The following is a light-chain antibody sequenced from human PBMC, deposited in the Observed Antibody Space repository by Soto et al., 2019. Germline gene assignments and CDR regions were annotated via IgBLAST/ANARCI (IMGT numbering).Light chain of an antibody. CDR1: QSLVHSDGNTY. V-gene: IGKV2-30*02. CDR3: MRGTHWPRT. J-gene: IGKJ1*01. Sequence: DAVLTQSPVSLPVTLGQPASISCRSSQSLVHSDGNTYLNWFLQRPGQSPRRLVYRVSNRDSGVPDKISGSGSGTYFTLEISRVEAEDIGVYFCMRGTHWPRTFGQGTKVDIK. CDR2: RVS.